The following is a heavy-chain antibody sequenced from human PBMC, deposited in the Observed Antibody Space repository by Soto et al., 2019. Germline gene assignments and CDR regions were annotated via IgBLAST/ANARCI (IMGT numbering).Heavy chain of an antibody. J-gene: IGHJ6*02. Sequence: QVQLQESGPGLVKPSETLSLTCTVSGGSISSYYWSWIRQPPGKGLEWIGYIYYSGSTNYNPSLKSRVTISVDTSKNQFYLKLSSVNAADTAVYYCARVGGGRRYIYYYYGMDVWGQGTTVTVSS. V-gene: IGHV4-59*01. CDR1: GGSISSYY. CDR3: ARVGGGRRYIYYYYGMDV. D-gene: IGHD1-20*01. CDR2: IYYSGST.